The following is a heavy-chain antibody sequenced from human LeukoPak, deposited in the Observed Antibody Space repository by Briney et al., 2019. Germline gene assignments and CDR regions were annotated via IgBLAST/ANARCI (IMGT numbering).Heavy chain of an antibody. CDR2: ISNNGGYT. D-gene: IGHD3-3*01. V-gene: IGHV3-23*01. CDR1: GFTFSSSA. CDR3: ARGSGAYYNWFDP. Sequence: PGGSLRLSCAASGFTFSSSAMSWVRQAPGKGLEWVSVISNNGGYTYYADSVQGRFTISRDNSKSTLCLQMNSLRAEDTAVYYCARGSGAYYNWFDPWGQGTLVTVSS. J-gene: IGHJ5*02.